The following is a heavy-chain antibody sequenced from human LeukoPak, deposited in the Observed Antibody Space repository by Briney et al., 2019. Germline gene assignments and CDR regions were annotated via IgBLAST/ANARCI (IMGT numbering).Heavy chain of an antibody. CDR2: IIPIFGIA. D-gene: IGHD6-6*01. CDR1: GGTFSSYA. CDR3: ARDTSLYSGSSSHYFDY. Sequence: ASVKVSCKASGGTFSSYAISWVRQAPGQGLEWMGRIIPIFGIANYAQKFQGRVTITADKSTSTAYMELSSLRSEDTAVYYCARDTSLYSGSSSHYFDYWGQGTLVTVSS. V-gene: IGHV1-69*04. J-gene: IGHJ4*02.